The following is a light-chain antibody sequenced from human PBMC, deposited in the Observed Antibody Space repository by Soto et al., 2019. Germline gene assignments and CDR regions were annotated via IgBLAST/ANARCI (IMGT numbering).Light chain of an antibody. CDR3: SSYSSYTPYV. CDR2: EVT. J-gene: IGLJ1*01. Sequence: QSALTQPASVSGSPGQSITISCTGTSSDVGGYNYVSWYQQHPGKAPKLMIYEVTNRPSGVSNRFSGSKSGNTASLTISGLHAEDEADYYCSSYSSYTPYVFGTGTKLTVL. V-gene: IGLV2-14*01. CDR1: SSDVGGYNY.